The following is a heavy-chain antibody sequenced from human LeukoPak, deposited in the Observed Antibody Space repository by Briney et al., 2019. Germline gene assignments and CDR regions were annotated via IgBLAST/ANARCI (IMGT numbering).Heavy chain of an antibody. J-gene: IGHJ4*02. Sequence: ASVKVSCKTSGYTFSSYGISXXXQAPGQGLEWXXWIXXXXXDTNSAPKLQGRVXXXKXTSTSTAYMELRSLRSDDTAVYYCARDLRSSSVYYFDYWGQGTLITVSS. V-gene: IGHV1-18*01. CDR2: IXXXXXDT. CDR1: GYTFSSYG. D-gene: IGHD6-6*01. CDR3: ARDLRSSSVYYFDY.